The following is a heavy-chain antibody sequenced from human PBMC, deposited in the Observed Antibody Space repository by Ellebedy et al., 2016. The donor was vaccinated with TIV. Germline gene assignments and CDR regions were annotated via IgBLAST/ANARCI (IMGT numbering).Heavy chain of an antibody. CDR3: ARDQVTTSSGPYY. J-gene: IGHJ4*02. D-gene: IGHD4-17*01. CDR1: GFTFSSYA. CDR2: ISYDGSNK. V-gene: IGHV3-30-3*01. Sequence: GESLKISCAASGFTFSSYAMHWVRQAPGKGLEWVAVISYDGSNKYYADSVKGRFTISRDNSKNTLYVQMNSLRADDTAVYYCARDQVTTSSGPYYWGQGTLVTVSS.